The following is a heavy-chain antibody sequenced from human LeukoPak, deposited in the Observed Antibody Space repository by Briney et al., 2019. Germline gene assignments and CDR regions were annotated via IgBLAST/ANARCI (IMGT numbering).Heavy chain of an antibody. J-gene: IGHJ4*02. Sequence: GTSVKVSCKASGFTFSSSAMQWVRQARGQRLEWIGWIVVGSGDTNYARKFQERVTITRDMSTSTAYMELSSLRSEDTAVYYCARSHIAAATSETWGQGTLVTVSS. D-gene: IGHD6-13*01. CDR1: GFTFSSSA. CDR3: ARSHIAAATSET. V-gene: IGHV1-58*02. CDR2: IVVGSGDT.